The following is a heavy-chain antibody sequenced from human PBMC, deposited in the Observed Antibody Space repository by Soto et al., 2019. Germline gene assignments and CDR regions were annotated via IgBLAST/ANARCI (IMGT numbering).Heavy chain of an antibody. J-gene: IGHJ6*03. CDR1: GYTFTSYG. V-gene: IGHV1-18*01. D-gene: IGHD4-17*01. CDR3: ASSPYGDCLNVGYYYYYMDF. CDR2: ISAYNGNT. Sequence: QVQLVQSGAEVKKTGASVKVSCKASGYTFTSYGISLVRQAPGQGLEWMGWISAYNGNTNYAQKLQGRVTMTTDTSTSTAYMELRSLRSEDTAVYYGASSPYGDCLNVGYYYYYMDFWGKGTTVTVSS.